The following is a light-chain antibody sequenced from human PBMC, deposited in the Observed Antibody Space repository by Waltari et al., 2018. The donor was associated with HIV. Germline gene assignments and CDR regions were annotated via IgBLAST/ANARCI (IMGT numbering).Light chain of an antibody. J-gene: IGLJ3*02. CDR1: RSDVGAYNY. Sequence: QPASVSGSPGQSIAISCTGTRSDVGAYNYVSWYQQHPGKAPKLMIFDVSNRPSGVSDRFSGSKSGNTASLTISGLQPEDEADYYCCSYTTSATRVFGGGTKLTVL. CDR3: CSYTTSATRV. CDR2: DVS. V-gene: IGLV2-14*03.